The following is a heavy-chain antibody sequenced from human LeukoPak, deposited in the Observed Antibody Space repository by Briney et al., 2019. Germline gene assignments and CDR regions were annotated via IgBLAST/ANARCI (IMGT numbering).Heavy chain of an antibody. CDR1: GFTFSAFW. V-gene: IGHV3-74*01. J-gene: IGHJ4*02. CDR3: VRSAFHAGSGNYYDY. CDR2: INSDDSRT. Sequence: GGSLRLSCAASGFTFSAFWMHWVRQAPGKGLVWVSRINSDDSRTTYADSVKGRFTISRDNAENTLYLQMNSLRVEDTAVYYCVRSAFHAGSGNYYDYWGQGTLVTVSS. D-gene: IGHD3-22*01.